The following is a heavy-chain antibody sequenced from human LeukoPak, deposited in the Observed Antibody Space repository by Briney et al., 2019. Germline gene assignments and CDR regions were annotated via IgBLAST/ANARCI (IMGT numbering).Heavy chain of an antibody. CDR3: ARMALRGFDY. J-gene: IGHJ4*02. Sequence: KASETLSLTCAVSGYSISSGYYWGWIRQPPGKGLEWIGYIYYSGSTYYNPSLKSRVTISVDTSKNQFSLKLSSVTAADTAVYYCARMALRGFDYWGQGTLVTVSS. CDR2: IYYSGST. V-gene: IGHV4-38-2*01. D-gene: IGHD1-7*01. CDR1: GYSISSGYY.